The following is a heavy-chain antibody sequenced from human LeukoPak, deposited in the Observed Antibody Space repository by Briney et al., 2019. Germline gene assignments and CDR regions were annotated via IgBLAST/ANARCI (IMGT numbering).Heavy chain of an antibody. Sequence: GGSLRLSCAASGFTFSSYGMHWVRQAPGKGLEWVAVIWYDGSNKYYADSVKGRFTISRDNSKNTLYLQMNSLRAEDTAVYYCARDPAYGDYASNYYYYYGTDVWGQGTTVTVSS. D-gene: IGHD4-17*01. J-gene: IGHJ6*02. CDR3: ARDPAYGDYASNYYYYYGTDV. V-gene: IGHV3-33*01. CDR1: GFTFSSYG. CDR2: IWYDGSNK.